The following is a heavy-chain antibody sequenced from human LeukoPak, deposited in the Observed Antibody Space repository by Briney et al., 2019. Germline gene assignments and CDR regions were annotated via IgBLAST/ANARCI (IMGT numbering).Heavy chain of an antibody. CDR1: AVSFTSIY. CDR2: MNHSGGT. CDR3: ARGRHRRRPKDIVLAPAAGNSFDP. Sequence: SETLSLTCAVYAVSFTSIYWSRNRQPPANGPEWIGEMNHSGGTNYNPSLKSRVTMSVDTSKSQFSLKLSSVTAADTAVYYCARGRHRRRPKDIVLAPAAGNSFDPWGQGTLVTVSS. J-gene: IGHJ5*02. D-gene: IGHD2-2*01. V-gene: IGHV4-34*01.